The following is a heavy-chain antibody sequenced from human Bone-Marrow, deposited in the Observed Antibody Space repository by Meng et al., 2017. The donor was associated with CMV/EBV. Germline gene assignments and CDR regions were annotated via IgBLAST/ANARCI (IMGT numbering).Heavy chain of an antibody. V-gene: IGHV3-74*01. D-gene: IGHD2-2*01. Sequence: GESLKISCAASGFTFSSYWMHWVRQAPGKGLVWVSRINSDGSSTSYADSVKGRFTISRGNAKNTLYLQMNSLRAEDTAVYYCARRGPAAIDYWGQGTLVTVSS. CDR1: GFTFSSYW. CDR3: ARRGPAAIDY. CDR2: INSDGSST. J-gene: IGHJ4*02.